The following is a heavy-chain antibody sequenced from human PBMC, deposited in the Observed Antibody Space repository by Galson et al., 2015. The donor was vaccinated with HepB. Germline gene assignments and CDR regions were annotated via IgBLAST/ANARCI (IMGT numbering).Heavy chain of an antibody. CDR1: GYSFTNYW. J-gene: IGHJ3*02. D-gene: IGHD3-22*01. CDR3: ASLRRSSGNYPDAFDI. Sequence: QSGAEVKKSGESLKNSCKGSGYSFTNYWIAWVRQAPGKGREWMGSIYPGYSENKDSPYFQDHVTMSAAKSISTAYLQGISLKASDTAMYYCASLRRSSGNYPDAFDIWGRGTMVTVSS. CDR2: IYPGYSEN. V-gene: IGHV5-51*01.